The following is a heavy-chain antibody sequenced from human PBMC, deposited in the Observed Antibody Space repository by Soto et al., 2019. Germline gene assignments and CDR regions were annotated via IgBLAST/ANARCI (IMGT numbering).Heavy chain of an antibody. CDR1: SGSLSGYY. V-gene: IGHV4-34*01. CDR3: ARAPKVSGSAQTRPDF. D-gene: IGHD6-6*01. CDR2: ISTSGTT. J-gene: IGHJ4*02. Sequence: PSETLSLTCSLYSGSLSGYYWSWIRQPPGKGLEWIGEISTSGTTNYSPSLKSRVSISVDTSKNQFSLNLTSLTAADTAVYYCARAPKVSGSAQTRPDFWGQGSLVTV.